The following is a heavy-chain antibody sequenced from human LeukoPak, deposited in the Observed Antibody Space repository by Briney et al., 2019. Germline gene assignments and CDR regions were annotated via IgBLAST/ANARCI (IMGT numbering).Heavy chain of an antibody. CDR2: ISPYNGNT. V-gene: IGHV1-18*01. J-gene: IGHJ4*02. D-gene: IGHD3-10*01. CDR1: GYSFPSYG. Sequence: GASVKVSCKASGYSFPSYGISWMRQAPGQGLEWMAWISPYNGNTHYAQRLQGRVTLTTDTSTTTAYMELRSLRSDDTAVYYCARHYYGSGTYYHFDYWGQGTLVTVSS. CDR3: ARHYYGSGTYYHFDY.